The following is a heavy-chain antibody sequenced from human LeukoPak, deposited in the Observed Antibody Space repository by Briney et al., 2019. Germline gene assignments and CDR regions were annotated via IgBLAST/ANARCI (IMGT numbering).Heavy chain of an antibody. CDR2: IYPGDSDA. D-gene: IGHD6-13*01. CDR1: GYSFNSYW. Sequence: TGESLKISCKGSGYSFNSYWIGWVRQMPGKGLKWVRIIYPGDSDARYSPSFQGQVTISADKSISTAYLQWSSLKASDTAMYYCARHIPIIAAKGVFGTDWGINAFDIWGQGTMVTVSS. J-gene: IGHJ3*02. V-gene: IGHV5-51*01. CDR3: ARHIPIIAAKGVFGTDWGINAFDI.